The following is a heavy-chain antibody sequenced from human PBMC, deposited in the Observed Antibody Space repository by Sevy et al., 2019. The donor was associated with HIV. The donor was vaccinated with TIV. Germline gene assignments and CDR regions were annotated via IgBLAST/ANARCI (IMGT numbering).Heavy chain of an antibody. Sequence: ASVKVSYMVSGYTLSKLSMHWVRQAPGKGPEWMGGFDPEDDETIYAQKFQGRVTMTEDTSTDTAYIELSGLRSEDTAVYYCATLDFWSDYPLYGMDVWGQGTTVTVSS. CDR1: GYTLSKLS. J-gene: IGHJ6*02. D-gene: IGHD3-3*01. V-gene: IGHV1-24*01. CDR3: ATLDFWSDYPLYGMDV. CDR2: FDPEDDET.